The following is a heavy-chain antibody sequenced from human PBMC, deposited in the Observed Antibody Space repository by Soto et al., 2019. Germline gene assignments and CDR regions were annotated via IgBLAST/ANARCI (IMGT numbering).Heavy chain of an antibody. CDR1: GGSISSGGYS. CDR2: IYHSGNI. J-gene: IGHJ5*02. Sequence: SETLSLTCAVSGGSISSGGYSWSWIRQPPGKGLEWIVYIYHSGNIYYNPSLKSRVTISVDRSKNQFSLKLSSVTAADTAVYYCARIPSPWGQGTLVTVSS. V-gene: IGHV4-30-2*01. D-gene: IGHD2-21*01. CDR3: ARIPSP.